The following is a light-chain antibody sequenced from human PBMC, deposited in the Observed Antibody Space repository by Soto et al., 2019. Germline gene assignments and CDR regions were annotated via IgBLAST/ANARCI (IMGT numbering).Light chain of an antibody. CDR1: SSDVGDYNY. Sequence: QSALTQPASVSGSPGQSITISCTGTSSDVGDYNYVSWFQQHPGKAPKLMIYDVSNRPSGVSNRFSGSKSGNTDSLTISGLQAEDEADYYCSSYASSSTLDVFGTGTKVTVL. J-gene: IGLJ1*01. CDR2: DVS. CDR3: SSYASSSTLDV. V-gene: IGLV2-14*03.